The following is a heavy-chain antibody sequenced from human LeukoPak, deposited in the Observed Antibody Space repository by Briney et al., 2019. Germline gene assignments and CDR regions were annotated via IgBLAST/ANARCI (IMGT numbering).Heavy chain of an antibody. Sequence: GGSLRLSCAASGFTFSNYEMNWVRQAPGKGLEWVSYISDSGTTIYYGDSVKGRFTISRDDAKKSLYLQMNSLRAEDTAVYYCARDLIGSRSSYSSGAWDYWGQGTLVTVSS. CDR2: ISDSGTTI. V-gene: IGHV3-48*03. CDR1: GFTFSNYE. J-gene: IGHJ4*02. CDR3: ARDLIGSRSSYSSGAWDY. D-gene: IGHD3-22*01.